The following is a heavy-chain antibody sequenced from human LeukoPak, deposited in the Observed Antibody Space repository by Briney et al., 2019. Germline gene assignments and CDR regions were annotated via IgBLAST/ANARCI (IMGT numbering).Heavy chain of an antibody. Sequence: GGSLRLSCAASGFTFSSYSMNWVRQAPGKGLEWVSYISSSSSTIYYADSVKGRFTISRDNAKNSLYLQMNSLRAEDTAVYYCARGFGQLENWFDPWGQGTLVTVSS. V-gene: IGHV3-48*04. CDR2: ISSSSSTI. J-gene: IGHJ5*02. D-gene: IGHD6-13*01. CDR3: ARGFGQLENWFDP. CDR1: GFTFSSYS.